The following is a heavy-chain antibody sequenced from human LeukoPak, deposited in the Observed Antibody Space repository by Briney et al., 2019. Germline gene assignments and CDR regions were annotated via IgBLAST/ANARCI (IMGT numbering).Heavy chain of an antibody. J-gene: IGHJ4*02. CDR1: GFTVSSSY. V-gene: IGHV3-66*04. CDR3: ARQIPLAGAFYFAN. CDR2: IYSGGTT. D-gene: IGHD6-19*01. Sequence: SGPSLRPSCAASGFTVSSSYMSWVRQAAGKGLGWVSVIYSGGTTYYADSVKGRFTIARDGSRNTLYLQMNSLRAEDTAVYFCARQIPLAGAFYFANWGEGTLVTVSS.